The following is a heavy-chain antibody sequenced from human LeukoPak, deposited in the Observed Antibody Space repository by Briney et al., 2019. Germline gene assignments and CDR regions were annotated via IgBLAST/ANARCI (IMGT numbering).Heavy chain of an antibody. D-gene: IGHD7-27*01. CDR3: ARDRTLTGYFDY. J-gene: IGHJ4*02. CDR1: GGTFSSYA. Sequence: SVKVSCKASGGTFSSYAISWVRQAPGQGLEWMGGIIPIFGTANYAQKFQGRVTITTDESTSTAYMELSSLRPEDTAVYYCARDRTLTGYFDYWGQGTLVTVSS. V-gene: IGHV1-69*05. CDR2: IIPIFGTA.